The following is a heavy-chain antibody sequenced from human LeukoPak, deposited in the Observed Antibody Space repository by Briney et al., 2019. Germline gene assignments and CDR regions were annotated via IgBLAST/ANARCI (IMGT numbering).Heavy chain of an antibody. J-gene: IGHJ4*02. D-gene: IGHD5-18*01. CDR1: GYTFTGYY. Sequence: GASVKVSCKASGYTFTGYYMHWVRQAPGQGLEWMAWINPNTGVTKYAQKFQGRVTMTRDTSISTAYLEVSSLRSDDTAVYYCARETAMVHDFDYWGQGTLVTVSS. CDR3: ARETAMVHDFDY. CDR2: INPNTGVT. V-gene: IGHV1-2*02.